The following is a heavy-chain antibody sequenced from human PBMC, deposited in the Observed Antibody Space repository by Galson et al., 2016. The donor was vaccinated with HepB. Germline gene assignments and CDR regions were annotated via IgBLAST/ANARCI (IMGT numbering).Heavy chain of an antibody. CDR1: DYRLSDLS. D-gene: IGHD3-22*01. Sequence: SVKVSCKVSDYRLSDLSMHWVRQAPGEGPEWMGGFDPEEGETFYAQKFRGRVTLTEDTSTDTAYMELSSLRSEDTAVYYCTTVEKYYYDGSWYPGSRVWGQRTLFIVSS. CDR3: TTVEKYYYDGSWYPGSRV. V-gene: IGHV1-24*01. CDR2: FDPEEGET. J-gene: IGHJ4*02.